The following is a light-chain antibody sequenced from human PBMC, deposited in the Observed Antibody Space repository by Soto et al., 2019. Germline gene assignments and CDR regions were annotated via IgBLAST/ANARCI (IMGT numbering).Light chain of an antibody. CDR3: QQCHSYGAW. CDR2: DAS. V-gene: IGKV1-16*01. Sequence: DIQMTQSPSSLSASVGDRVTITCRASQGISSFLAWFQQKPGKAPKSLIYDASTLQSGVSSRFRGSGSDTGFALTCRSLESEDFATYYGQQCHSYGAWFGQGTKVEIK. J-gene: IGKJ1*01. CDR1: QGISSF.